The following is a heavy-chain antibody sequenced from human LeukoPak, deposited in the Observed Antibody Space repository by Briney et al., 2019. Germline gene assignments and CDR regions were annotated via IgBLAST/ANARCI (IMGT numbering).Heavy chain of an antibody. D-gene: IGHD6-19*01. V-gene: IGHV5-51*01. J-gene: IGHJ6*02. CDR1: GYSFTYYW. Sequence: GESLKISCKGSGYSFTYYWIGWVRPMPGKGLEWMGIIYPGDSGTRYSPSFQGQVTISADKSISTAYLQWSSLKASDTAMYYCARQLTSGWSPNYGMDVWGQGTTVTVSS. CDR2: IYPGDSGT. CDR3: ARQLTSGWSPNYGMDV.